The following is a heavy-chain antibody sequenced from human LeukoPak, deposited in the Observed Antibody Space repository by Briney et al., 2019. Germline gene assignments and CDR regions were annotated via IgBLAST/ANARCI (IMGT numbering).Heavy chain of an antibody. J-gene: IGHJ6*03. D-gene: IGHD3-9*01. Sequence: PGGSLRLSCAASGFTFSSYAMSWVRQAPGKGLEWVSAISGSGGSTYYADSVKGRFTISRDNSKNTLYLQMNSLRAEDTAVYYCAKGIRRGYDILTGYTGFYYYYYMDVWGKGTTVTVSS. CDR2: ISGSGGST. CDR3: AKGIRRGYDILTGYTGFYYYYYMDV. V-gene: IGHV3-23*01. CDR1: GFTFSSYA.